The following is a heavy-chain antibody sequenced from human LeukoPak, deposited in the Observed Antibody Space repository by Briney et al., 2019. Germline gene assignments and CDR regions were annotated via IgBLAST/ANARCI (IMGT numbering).Heavy chain of an antibody. D-gene: IGHD5-18*01. V-gene: IGHV3-74*01. CDR1: GFSFSSYW. CDR3: ARGSGYSYSFTGRERTKSRLDY. CDR2: INSDGSST. Sequence: PGGSLRLSCAASGFSFSSYWMHWVRQTAGKGLVWVSRINSDGSSTSYADFVKGRFTISRDSSKNTLYLQMNSLRAADTAVYYCARGSGYSYSFTGRERTKSRLDYWGQGTLVTVSS. J-gene: IGHJ4*02.